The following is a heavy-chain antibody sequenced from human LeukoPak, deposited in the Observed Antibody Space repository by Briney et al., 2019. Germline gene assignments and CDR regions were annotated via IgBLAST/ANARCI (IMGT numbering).Heavy chain of an antibody. Sequence: PSETLSLTCTVSSGSISRYFWSWIRQPPGKGLEWIGYIDHSGSTNYNPSLKSRVTISVDTSKNQFSLRLSSVTAADTAVYCCARVKWRQLWLSGDQYYLDYWGQGALVTVSS. CDR3: ARVKWRQLWLSGDQYYLDY. CDR2: IDHSGST. CDR1: SGSISRYF. D-gene: IGHD5-18*01. V-gene: IGHV4-59*01. J-gene: IGHJ4*02.